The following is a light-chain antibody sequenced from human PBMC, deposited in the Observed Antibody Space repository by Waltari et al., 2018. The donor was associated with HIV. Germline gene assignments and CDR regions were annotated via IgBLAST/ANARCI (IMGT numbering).Light chain of an antibody. CDR1: QSISDW. Sequence: DIQMTQSPSTLSASVGDRVTITCRASQSISDWLAWFQQKPGKAPKRLIYEASNLQSGVPSRFSGSGSGTEFTLTISSLQPDYFATYYCQQYDTYPWTFGQGTEVEIK. CDR2: EAS. V-gene: IGKV1-5*03. CDR3: QQYDTYPWT. J-gene: IGKJ1*01.